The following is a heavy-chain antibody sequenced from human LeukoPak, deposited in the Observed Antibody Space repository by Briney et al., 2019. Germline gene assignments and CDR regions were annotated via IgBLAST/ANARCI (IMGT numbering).Heavy chain of an antibody. Sequence: GGSLRLSCAASGFTFSSYWMHWVRQAPGKGLVWFSRINSDGSSTSYADSVKGRFTISRDNAKNTLYLQMNSLRAEDTAVYYCARKGGRLPFDYWGQGTLVTVSS. CDR3: ARKGGRLPFDY. V-gene: IGHV3-74*01. CDR1: GFTFSSYW. J-gene: IGHJ4*02. D-gene: IGHD1-26*01. CDR2: INSDGSST.